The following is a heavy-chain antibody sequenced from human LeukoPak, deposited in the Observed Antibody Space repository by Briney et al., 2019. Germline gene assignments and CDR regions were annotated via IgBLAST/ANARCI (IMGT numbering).Heavy chain of an antibody. D-gene: IGHD6-13*01. CDR2: ISAYNGNT. J-gene: IGHJ5*02. Sequence: ASVKVSCKASGYTFTSYGISWVRQAPGQGLEWMGWISAYNGNTNYAQKLQGRVTMTTDTSTSTAYMELRSLRSDDTAVYYCARVRQLATVLNNWFDPWGQGTLVTVSS. CDR1: GYTFTSYG. V-gene: IGHV1-18*01. CDR3: ARVRQLATVLNNWFDP.